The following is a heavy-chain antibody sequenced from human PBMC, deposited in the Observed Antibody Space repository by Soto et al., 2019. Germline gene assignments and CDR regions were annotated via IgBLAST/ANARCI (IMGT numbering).Heavy chain of an antibody. V-gene: IGHV3-48*02. CDR2: ITSDTLTI. CDR3: ARSVEGHFDY. J-gene: IGHJ4*02. D-gene: IGHD6-19*01. Sequence: EVQLVESGGGLVRPGESLRLSCAASGFNFNIYSMNWIRQGPGKGLEWISYITSDTLTIRYADSVRGRFIISRDNAGNSVFLQMNSLRDEDTATYYCARSVEGHFDYWGQGALVTVSS. CDR1: GFNFNIYS.